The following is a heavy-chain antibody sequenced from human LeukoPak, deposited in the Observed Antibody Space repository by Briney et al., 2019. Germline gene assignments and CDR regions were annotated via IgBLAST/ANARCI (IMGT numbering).Heavy chain of an antibody. J-gene: IGHJ6*02. CDR2: IFPDDSNI. CDR3: AKYGLQGCSTNCYRSFYYYGMDV. CDR1: GYSFRDYW. Sequence: RGESLKISCKGSGYSFRDYWIGWVRQMPGKGPGLMGLIFPDDSNIIYSPSFQGQVTISVDKSISTAYVQWSSLKASDTAIYYCAKYGLQGCSTNCYRSFYYYGMDVWGQGTAVTVSS. D-gene: IGHD2-2*02. V-gene: IGHV5-51*01.